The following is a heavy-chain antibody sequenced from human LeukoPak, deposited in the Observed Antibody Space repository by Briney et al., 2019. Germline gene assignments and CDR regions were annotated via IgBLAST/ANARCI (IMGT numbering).Heavy chain of an antibody. CDR2: INHSGST. J-gene: IGHJ4*02. CDR1: GGSFSGYY. D-gene: IGHD5-18*01. Sequence: SETLSLTCAVYGGSFSGYYWSWIRQPPGKGLEWIGEINHSGSTNYNPSLKSRVTISVDTSKNQFSLKLSSVTAADTAVYYCAKDRATAMVNFGFDYWGQGTLVTVSS. V-gene: IGHV4-34*01. CDR3: AKDRATAMVNFGFDY.